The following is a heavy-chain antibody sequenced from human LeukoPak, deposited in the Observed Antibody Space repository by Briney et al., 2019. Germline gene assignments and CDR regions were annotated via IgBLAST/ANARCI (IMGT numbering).Heavy chain of an antibody. J-gene: IGHJ3*02. CDR1: GYSISSGYY. CDR3: ARTTMVRGVIITYDAFDI. V-gene: IGHV4-38-2*02. D-gene: IGHD3-10*01. Sequence: SETLSLTCTVSGYSISSGYYWGWIRQPPGKGLEWIGSIYHSGSTYYNPSLKSRVTISVDTSKDQFSLKLSSVTAADTAVYYCARTTMVRGVIITYDAFDIWGQGTMVTVSS. CDR2: IYHSGST.